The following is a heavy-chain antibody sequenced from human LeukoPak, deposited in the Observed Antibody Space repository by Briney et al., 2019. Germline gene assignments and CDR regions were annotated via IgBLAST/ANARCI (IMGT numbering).Heavy chain of an antibody. Sequence: ASVKVSCKASGYTFTSYGISGVRQALGQGLEWMGWISAYNGNTNYAQKLQGSVTMTTDTSTSTAYMELRSLRSDDTAVYYCAKDRGITIFGVVIDAFDIWGQGTMVTVSS. CDR3: AKDRGITIFGVVIDAFDI. J-gene: IGHJ3*02. CDR2: ISAYNGNT. V-gene: IGHV1-18*01. D-gene: IGHD3-3*01. CDR1: GYTFTSYG.